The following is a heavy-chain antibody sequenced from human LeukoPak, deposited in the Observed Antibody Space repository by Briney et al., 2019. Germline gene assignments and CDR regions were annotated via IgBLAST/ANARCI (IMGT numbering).Heavy chain of an antibody. Sequence: GALRLSCAASGFTFSAYWMHWVRRAPGKGLEWVAFIRYDGSNKYYADSVKGRFTISRDNSKNTLYLQMNSLRAEDTAVYYCAKDPAVAAYYFDYWGQGTLVTVSS. CDR3: AKDPAVAAYYFDY. CDR1: GFTFSAYW. D-gene: IGHD2-15*01. V-gene: IGHV3-30*02. J-gene: IGHJ4*02. CDR2: IRYDGSNK.